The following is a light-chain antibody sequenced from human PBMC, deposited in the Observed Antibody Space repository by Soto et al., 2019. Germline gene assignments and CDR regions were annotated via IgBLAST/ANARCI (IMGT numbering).Light chain of an antibody. V-gene: IGKV1-39*01. J-gene: IGKJ3*01. Sequence: DIQMTQSPSSLSASVGDRVTITCRASQSISSYLNWYQQKPGKAPKLLIYAASSLQSGVPSRFSGSGSGTDFTLTISSLQPEDFATYCCKQSYSTPGPLTFGPGTKVDIK. CDR1: QSISSY. CDR2: AAS. CDR3: KQSYSTPGPLT.